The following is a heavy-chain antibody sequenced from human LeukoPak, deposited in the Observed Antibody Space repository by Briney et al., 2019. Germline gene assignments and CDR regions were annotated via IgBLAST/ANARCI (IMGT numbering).Heavy chain of an antibody. D-gene: IGHD3-10*01. V-gene: IGHV4-4*09. J-gene: IGHJ5*02. Sequence: SGTLSLTCTVSGGSISSYYWSWIRQPPGKGLEWIGYIYATGSTNHNPSLKSRVTISVDTSKNQFSLNLRSVTAADTAVYYCARHGSVRSPLGPWGQGTLVTVSS. CDR1: GGSISSYY. CDR2: IYATGST. CDR3: ARHGSVRSPLGP.